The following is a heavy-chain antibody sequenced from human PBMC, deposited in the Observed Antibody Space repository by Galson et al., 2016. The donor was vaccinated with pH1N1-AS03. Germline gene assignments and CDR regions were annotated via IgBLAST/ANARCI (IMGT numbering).Heavy chain of an antibody. CDR3: ARDLGSGYDLFDYYYGMDV. CDR2: INAGNGNT. V-gene: IGHV1-3*01. Sequence: SVKVSCKASGYTFTSYAMHWVRQSPGQRLEWMGWINAGNGNTKYSQKFQGRVTITRDTSASTAYMELSSLRSEDTAVYYCARDLGSGYDLFDYYYGMDVWGQGTTVTVSS. J-gene: IGHJ6*02. D-gene: IGHD5-12*01. CDR1: GYTFTSYA.